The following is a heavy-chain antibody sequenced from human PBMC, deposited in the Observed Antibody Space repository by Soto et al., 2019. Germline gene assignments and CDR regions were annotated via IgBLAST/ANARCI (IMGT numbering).Heavy chain of an antibody. CDR2: ISSGGTNI. D-gene: IGHD5-12*01. J-gene: IGHJ4*02. V-gene: IGHV3-48*03. CDR1: GFSISSYE. Sequence: HPGGSLRLSCAASGFSISSYEMNWVRQAPGKGLEWVSYISSGGTNIYYADSVKGRFTISRDIAKNSVDLQLNSLRAEDTAVYYCARDRWVTYSGYDWHFDYWGQGTLVTVSS. CDR3: ARDRWVTYSGYDWHFDY.